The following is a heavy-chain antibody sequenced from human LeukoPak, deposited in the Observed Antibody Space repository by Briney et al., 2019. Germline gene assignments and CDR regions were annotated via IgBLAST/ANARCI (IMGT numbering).Heavy chain of an antibody. CDR1: GGIFSNHA. D-gene: IGHD3-3*01. CDR3: AGSRGLRFMECPL. CDR2: IIPKLGTV. J-gene: IGHJ3*01. Sequence: ASVKVSCKASGGIFSNHAIAWVRQAPGQGLEWMGGIIPKLGTVKYAEKFQGRVTITTDESSSTVYMEMSSLTSEDTAMFYCAGSRGLRFMECPLWGQGTMVIVSS. V-gene: IGHV1-69*05.